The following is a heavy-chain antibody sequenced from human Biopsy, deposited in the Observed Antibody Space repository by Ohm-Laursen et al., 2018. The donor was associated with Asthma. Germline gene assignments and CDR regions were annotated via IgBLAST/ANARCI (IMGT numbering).Heavy chain of an antibody. CDR3: TRWSLRVRDTPNDY. D-gene: IGHD3-16*01. CDR1: RYTFTSYD. V-gene: IGHV1-8*01. CDR2: MNPNSGNT. Sequence: APVKVSCKASRYTFTSYDINWVRQATGQGLEWMGWMNPNSGNTGYPQNFQGRVTMTRDTSISTAYMELSSLRSEDTAVYYCTRWSLRVRDTPNDYWGQGTLVTVSS. J-gene: IGHJ4*02.